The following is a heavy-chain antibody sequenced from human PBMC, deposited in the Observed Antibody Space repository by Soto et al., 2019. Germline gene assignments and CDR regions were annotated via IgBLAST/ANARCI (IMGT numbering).Heavy chain of an antibody. D-gene: IGHD2-2*01. V-gene: IGHV3-33*01. CDR3: ARDSMGCSSTSCYGGFDY. CDR2: IWYDGSNK. CDR1: GFTFSSYG. J-gene: IGHJ4*02. Sequence: QVQLVESGGGVVQPGRSLRLSCAASGFTFSSYGMHWVRQAPGKGLEWVAVIWYDGSNKYYADSVKGRFTISRDNSKNTLYLQMNSPGAEDTAVYYCARDSMGCSSTSCYGGFDYWGQGTLVTVSS.